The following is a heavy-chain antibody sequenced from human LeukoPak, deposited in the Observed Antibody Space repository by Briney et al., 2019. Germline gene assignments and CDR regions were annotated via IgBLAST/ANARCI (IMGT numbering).Heavy chain of an antibody. D-gene: IGHD1-26*01. V-gene: IGHV4-30-2*01. CDR3: ATGDGGSQAYFDY. J-gene: IGHJ4*02. Sequence: PSQTLSLTCTVSGGSISSGGYYWSWIRQPPGKGLEWIGYIYHSGSTYYNPSLKSRVTISVDMSKNQFSLKLSSVTAADTAVYYCATGDGGSQAYFDYWGQGTLVTVSS. CDR1: GGSISSGGYY. CDR2: IYHSGST.